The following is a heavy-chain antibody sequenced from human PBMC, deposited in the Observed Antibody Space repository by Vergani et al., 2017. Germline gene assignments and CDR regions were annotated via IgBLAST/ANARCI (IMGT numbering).Heavy chain of an antibody. CDR2: TWYDGNNK. J-gene: IGHJ5*02. D-gene: IGHD1-14*01. V-gene: IGHV3-33*01. Sequence: QVQLVESGGGVVQPGRSLRLFCAASGFTFNQYGMHWVRQAPGKGLEWVAVTWYDGNNKQYADSVKGRFTISRDNSKSTMYLQMNSLRDEDTGVYYCARDFRLLYNRFDPWGQGTLVTVSS. CDR3: ARDFRLLYNRFDP. CDR1: GFTFNQYG.